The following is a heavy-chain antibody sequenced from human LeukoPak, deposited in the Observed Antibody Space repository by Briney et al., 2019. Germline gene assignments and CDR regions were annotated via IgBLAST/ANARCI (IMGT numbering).Heavy chain of an antibody. J-gene: IGHJ4*02. V-gene: IGHV3-53*01. CDR2: LYSGGVT. D-gene: IGHD3-10*01. CDR1: GFTVISNY. CDR3: ARAKPKNMVRGLIMRRESRYYFDY. Sequence: PGGSLRLSCAAPGFTVISNYMSWVRQAPGKGLGWVSVLYSGGVTYYADSVKGRFTISRDNSKITLYIQMNSLRAEDTAVYYCARAKPKNMVRGLIMRRESRYYFDYWGQGTLVTVSS.